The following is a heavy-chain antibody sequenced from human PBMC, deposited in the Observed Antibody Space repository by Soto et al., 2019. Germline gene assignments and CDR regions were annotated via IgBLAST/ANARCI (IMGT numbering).Heavy chain of an antibody. Sequence: QVQLVQSGAEVKKPGASVKVSCKASGYTFTSYGISWVRQAPGQGLEWMGWISAYNGNTNYAQKHQGRVTMTTDTSTSTAYMELRSLRSDDTAVYYCARAMIDYGDYEDAFDIWGQGTMVTVSS. D-gene: IGHD4-17*01. V-gene: IGHV1-18*01. CDR1: GYTFTSYG. CDR3: ARAMIDYGDYEDAFDI. CDR2: ISAYNGNT. J-gene: IGHJ3*02.